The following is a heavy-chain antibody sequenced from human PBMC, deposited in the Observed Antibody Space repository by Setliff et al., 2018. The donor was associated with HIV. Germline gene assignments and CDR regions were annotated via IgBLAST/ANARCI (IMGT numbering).Heavy chain of an antibody. Sequence: ETLSLTCTVSGGSISSSSYYWGWIRQPPGKGLEWLGSVYHSGSTYYNPSLKSRVTISIDTSKNQFSLKLTSVTAADTAVYFCARGTAPRRGTNYGGNYPLDYWGQGTLVTVSS. V-gene: IGHV4-39*07. CDR2: VYHSGST. J-gene: IGHJ4*02. CDR3: ARGTAPRRGTNYGGNYPLDY. CDR1: GGSISSSSYY. D-gene: IGHD4-17*01.